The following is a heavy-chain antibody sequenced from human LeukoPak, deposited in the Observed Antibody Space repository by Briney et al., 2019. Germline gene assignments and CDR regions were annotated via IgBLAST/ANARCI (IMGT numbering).Heavy chain of an antibody. J-gene: IGHJ4*02. Sequence: PGGSLRLSCAASGFTFSSYGMHWVRQAPGKGLEWVAVISYDGSNKYYADSVKGRFTISRDNSKNTLYLQMNSLRAEDTAVYYCAKDRGEYYFDYWGQGTLVTVSS. CDR3: AKDRGEYYFDY. CDR2: ISYDGSNK. D-gene: IGHD3-16*01. V-gene: IGHV3-30*18. CDR1: GFTFSSYG.